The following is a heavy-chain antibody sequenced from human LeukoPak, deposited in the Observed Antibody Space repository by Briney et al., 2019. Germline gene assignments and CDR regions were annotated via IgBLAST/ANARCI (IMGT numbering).Heavy chain of an antibody. CDR3: ARGGSRTDYDSSGYPDY. CDR2: MNPKSGNI. J-gene: IGHJ4*02. D-gene: IGHD3-22*01. CDR1: GYTFTSYD. Sequence: ASVKVSYKASGYTFTSYDINWVRQATGQGLEWMGWMNPKSGNIGYAQKFQGRVTITRDTSISTAYMELSSLTSADSAMYYCARGGSRTDYDSSGYPDYWGQGTLVTASS. V-gene: IGHV1-8*01.